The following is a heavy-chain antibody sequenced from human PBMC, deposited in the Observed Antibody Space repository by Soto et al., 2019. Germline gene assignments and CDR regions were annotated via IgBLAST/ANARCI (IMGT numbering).Heavy chain of an antibody. V-gene: IGHV1-69*06. D-gene: IGHD2-2*01. CDR1: GGTFSSYA. Sequence: QVQLVQSGAEVKKPGSSVKVSCKASGGTFSSYAISWVRQAPGQGLEWMGGIIPIFGTANYAQKFQGRVTITADKSTRTAYMELSSLRSEDTAVYYWARGNTSSCWYYYYYYGMDVWGQGTTVTVSS. J-gene: IGHJ6*02. CDR3: ARGNTSSCWYYYYYYGMDV. CDR2: IIPIFGTA.